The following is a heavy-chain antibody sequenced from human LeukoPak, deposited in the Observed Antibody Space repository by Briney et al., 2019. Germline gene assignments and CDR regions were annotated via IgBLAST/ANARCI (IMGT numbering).Heavy chain of an antibody. CDR1: GFSFSSYG. CDR3: AKGQSYMDV. Sequence: GGSLRLSCAGSGFSFSSYGMHWVRQAPGKGLEWMAFIRSDGSNKYYADSVKGRFTISRDNSKNTLYLQMNSLRAEDTAVYYCAKGQSYMDVWGKGTTVTVSS. CDR2: IRSDGSNK. D-gene: IGHD6-19*01. J-gene: IGHJ6*03. V-gene: IGHV3-30*02.